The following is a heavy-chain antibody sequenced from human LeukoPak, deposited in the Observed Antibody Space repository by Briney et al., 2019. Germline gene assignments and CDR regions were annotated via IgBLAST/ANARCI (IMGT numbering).Heavy chain of an antibody. CDR1: GFSFGGYA. CDR2: ILGSGSSI. V-gene: IGHV3-23*01. J-gene: IGHJ4*02. CDR3: AKRYCGSTSCPSPFYFFDY. D-gene: IGHD2-2*01. Sequence: PGGSLRLSCAASGFSFGGYAMNWVRQAPGKGLEWVSSILGSGSSIYYADSVKGRFTISRDNSKNTLYSQMNSLRAEDTAIYYCAKRYCGSTSCPSPFYFFDYWGQGTLVTVSS.